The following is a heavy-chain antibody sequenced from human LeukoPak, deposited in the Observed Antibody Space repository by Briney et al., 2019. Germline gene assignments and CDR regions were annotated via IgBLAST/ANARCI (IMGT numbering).Heavy chain of an antibody. Sequence: SETLSLTCAVYGGSFSGYYWSWIRQPPGKGLEGIGEINHSGSTNYNPSLKSRVTISVDTSKNQFSLKLSSVTAADTAVYYCARGLRLLWFGELCWFDPWGQGTLVTVSS. CDR1: GGSFSGYY. V-gene: IGHV4-34*01. J-gene: IGHJ5*02. D-gene: IGHD3-10*01. CDR2: INHSGST. CDR3: ARGLRLLWFGELCWFDP.